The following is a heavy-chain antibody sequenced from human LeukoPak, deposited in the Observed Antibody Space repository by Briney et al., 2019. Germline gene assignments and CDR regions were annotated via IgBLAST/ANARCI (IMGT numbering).Heavy chain of an antibody. D-gene: IGHD3-10*01. J-gene: IGHJ2*01. CDR2: ISARGDAA. V-gene: IGHV3-23*01. CDR1: GFIFTNYA. CDR3: AKEGGYGSARGWYFDL. Sequence: PGGSLRLSCAASGFIFTNYAMSWVRQTPGGGLEWVSAISARGDAADSADSVKGRFTISRDNSKSTLYLQMSGLSAGDTALYYCAKEGGYGSARGWYFDLWGRGTLVTVSS.